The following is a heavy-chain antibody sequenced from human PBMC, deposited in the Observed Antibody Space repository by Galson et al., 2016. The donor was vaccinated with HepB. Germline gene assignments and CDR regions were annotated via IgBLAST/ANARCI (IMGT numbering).Heavy chain of an antibody. CDR2: ITGSGGWI. D-gene: IGHD2-15*01. Sequence: SLSLSCAASGFTFRRYAMSWVRQAPGKGLEWVSTITGSGGWIKYADSVKGRLITSRDNSKNTLYLQLNSLRAEDTAVYYCAKDGGYRRAATCYYRNSWGQGTLVTGSS. J-gene: IGHJ4*02. CDR3: AKDGGYRRAATCYYRNS. V-gene: IGHV3-23*01. CDR1: GFTFRRYA.